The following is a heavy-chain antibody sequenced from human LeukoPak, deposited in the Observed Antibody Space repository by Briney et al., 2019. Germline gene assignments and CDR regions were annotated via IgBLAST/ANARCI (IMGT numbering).Heavy chain of an antibody. CDR3: ASVGITIYDSSGYYPYYFDY. V-gene: IGHV4-59*01. CDR1: GGSISSYY. D-gene: IGHD3-22*01. CDR2: IYYCGST. Sequence: SETLSLTCTVSGGSISSYYWSWIRQPPPKGLEGIGYIYYCGSTNYNPSLKSRVTISVDTSKNQFSLKLSSVTAADTAVYYCASVGITIYDSSGYYPYYFDYWGQGTLVTVSS. J-gene: IGHJ4*02.